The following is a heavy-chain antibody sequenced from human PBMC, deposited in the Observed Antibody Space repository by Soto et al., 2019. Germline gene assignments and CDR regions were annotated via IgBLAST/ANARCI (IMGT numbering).Heavy chain of an antibody. Sequence: SETLSLTCTVSGGSISHSYWSWLRLSPGKGLEWIGYIHYGGATTYNPSLKSRVTISLGTPKNHFYLNLRSVTAADTAVYYCARALILTGYYIHDAFDIWGQGTMVTVSS. D-gene: IGHD3-9*01. CDR2: IHYGGAT. J-gene: IGHJ3*02. V-gene: IGHV4-59*08. CDR3: ARALILTGYYIHDAFDI. CDR1: GGSISHSY.